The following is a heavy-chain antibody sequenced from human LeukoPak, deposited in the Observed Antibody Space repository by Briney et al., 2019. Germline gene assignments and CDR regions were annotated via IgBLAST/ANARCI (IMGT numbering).Heavy chain of an antibody. V-gene: IGHV4-34*01. D-gene: IGHD3-10*01. CDR2: INHSGST. CDR1: GGSFSGYY. J-gene: IGHJ5*02. CDR3: ARHYYYGSGSYHWFDP. Sequence: SETLSLTCAVYGGSFSGYYWSWIRQPPGKGREWMGEINHSGSTNYNPSLKSRVTISVDTSKNQFSLKLSSVTAADTAVYYCARHYYYGSGSYHWFDPWGQGTLVTVSS.